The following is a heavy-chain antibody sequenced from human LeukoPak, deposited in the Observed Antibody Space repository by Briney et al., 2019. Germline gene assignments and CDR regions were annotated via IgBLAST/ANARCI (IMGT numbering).Heavy chain of an antibody. CDR1: GGSISSSNW. D-gene: IGHD2-15*01. V-gene: IGHV4-4*02. Sequence: PSETLSLTCAVSGGSISSSNWWSWVRQPPGKGLEWIGEIYHSGSTNYNPSLKSRVTISVDKSKNQFSLKLSSVTAADTAVYYCATNPCSGGSCHYFDYWGQGTLVTVSS. CDR2: IYHSGST. J-gene: IGHJ4*02. CDR3: ATNPCSGGSCHYFDY.